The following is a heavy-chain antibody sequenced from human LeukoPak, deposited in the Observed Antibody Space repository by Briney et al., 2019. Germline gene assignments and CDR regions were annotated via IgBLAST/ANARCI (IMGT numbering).Heavy chain of an antibody. CDR2: IIPIFGTA. J-gene: IGHJ4*02. Sequence: SVKVSCKASGGTFSSYAISWVRQAPGQGLEWMGGIIPIFGTANYAQKFQGRVTITADESTSTAYMELSSLRSEDTAVYYCASSTYYDFWSGYPADYWGQGTLVTVSS. D-gene: IGHD3-3*01. CDR1: GGTFSSYA. CDR3: ASSTYYDFWSGYPADY. V-gene: IGHV1-69*13.